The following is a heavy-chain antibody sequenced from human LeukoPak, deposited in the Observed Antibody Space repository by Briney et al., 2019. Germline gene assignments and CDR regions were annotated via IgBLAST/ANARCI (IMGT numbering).Heavy chain of an antibody. J-gene: IGHJ4*02. CDR1: GFTFSTYI. D-gene: IGHD5-18*01. CDR2: IGSGGRHI. Sequence: GGSLRLSCAASGFTFSTYIMNWVRQAPGKGLEGVASIGSGGRHIHYADSVKGRFTSARDNAKDSLYLQMNSLRAEDTAVYYCARSGYTYGFDYWGQGALVTVSS. CDR3: ARSGYTYGFDY. V-gene: IGHV3-21*01.